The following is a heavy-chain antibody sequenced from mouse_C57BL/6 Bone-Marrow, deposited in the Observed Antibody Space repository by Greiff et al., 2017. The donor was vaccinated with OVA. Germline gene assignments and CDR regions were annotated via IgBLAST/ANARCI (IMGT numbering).Heavy chain of an antibody. J-gene: IGHJ2*01. CDR1: GFTFSDYY. Sequence: EVQLVESAGGLVQPGSSMKLSCTASGFTFSDYYMAWVRQVPEKGLEWVANINYDGSSTYYLDSLKSRFIISRDNAKNILYLQMSSLKSEDTATYYCARGFYYDYDVGAFDYWGQGSTLTVSS. V-gene: IGHV5-16*01. D-gene: IGHD2-4*01. CDR2: INYDGSST. CDR3: ARGFYYDYDVGAFDY.